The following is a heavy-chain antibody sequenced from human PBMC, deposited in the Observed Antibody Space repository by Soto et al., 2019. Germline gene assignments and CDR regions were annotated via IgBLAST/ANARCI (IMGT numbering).Heavy chain of an antibody. Sequence: SETLSLTCTVSGGSISSGGYYWSWIRQHPGKGLEWIGYIYYSGSTYYNPSLKSRVTISVDTSKNQFSLKLSSVTAADTAVYYCARLKRFCGGDCYYPFDYRGQGTLVTVSS. CDR1: GGSISSGGYY. V-gene: IGHV4-31*03. J-gene: IGHJ4*02. D-gene: IGHD2-21*02. CDR3: ARLKRFCGGDCYYPFDY. CDR2: IYYSGST.